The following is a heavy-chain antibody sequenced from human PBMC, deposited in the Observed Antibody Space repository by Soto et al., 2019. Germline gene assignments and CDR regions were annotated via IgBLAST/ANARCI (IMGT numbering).Heavy chain of an antibody. Sequence: GESLKISSKASGYSFFGYWIGWVRQMPGKGPEWMGIIYPDDSDARYSPSFQVQVTISADKSISTAYLQWSSLKASDTAMYYCARQLGWYVLYWGQGTLVTVSS. CDR2: IYPDDSDA. J-gene: IGHJ4*02. CDR1: GYSFFGYW. CDR3: ARQLGWYVLY. V-gene: IGHV5-51*01. D-gene: IGHD6-19*01.